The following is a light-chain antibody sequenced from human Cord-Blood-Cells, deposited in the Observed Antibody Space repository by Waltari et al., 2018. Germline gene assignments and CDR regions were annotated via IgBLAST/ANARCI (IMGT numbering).Light chain of an antibody. CDR2: AAS. CDR3: KQSYSTPFT. CDR1: QSISSY. J-gene: IGKJ3*01. V-gene: IGKV1-39*01. Sequence: DIQMTQSPSSLSASVGDRVTITCRASQSISSYLNWYQQKPGKAPKLLIYAASSLQSGVPSRFSASGSGTDFTLTISSLQPEDFATYYCKQSYSTPFTFGPGTKVDIK.